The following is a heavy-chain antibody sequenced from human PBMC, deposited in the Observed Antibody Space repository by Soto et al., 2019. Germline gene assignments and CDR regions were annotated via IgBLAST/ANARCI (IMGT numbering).Heavy chain of an antibody. D-gene: IGHD3-10*01. CDR3: ARDLGLLWSGFDP. CDR1: GGSISSGDYY. J-gene: IGHJ5*02. V-gene: IGHV4-30-4*01. CDR2: IYYSGST. Sequence: SATLSLTCTVSGGSISSGDYYWSWIRQPPGKGLEWIGYIYYSGSTYYNPSLKSRVTISVDTSKNQFSLKLSSVTAADTAVYYCARDLGLLWSGFDPWGQGTLVTVSS.